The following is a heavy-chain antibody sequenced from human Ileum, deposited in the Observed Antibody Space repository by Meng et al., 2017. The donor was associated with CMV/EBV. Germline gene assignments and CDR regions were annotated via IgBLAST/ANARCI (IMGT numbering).Heavy chain of an antibody. D-gene: IGHD2-2*01. CDR3: ARADCSSNTCYIGRWFDP. V-gene: IGHV1-2*02. CDR2: INPNSGAT. J-gene: IGHJ5*02. Sequence: ASVKVSCKASGGTFSSYAISWVRQAPGQGLEWMGWINPNSGATHYVQNFQGRVTMTRDTSINTAYMELRRLRSDDTAVYYCARADCSSNTCYIGRWFDPWGQGTLVTVSS. CDR1: GGTFSSYA.